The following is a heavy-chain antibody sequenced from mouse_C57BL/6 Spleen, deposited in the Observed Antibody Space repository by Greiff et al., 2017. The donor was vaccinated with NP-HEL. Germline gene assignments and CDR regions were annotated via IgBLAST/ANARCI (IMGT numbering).Heavy chain of an antibody. CDR1: GYTFTSYW. J-gene: IGHJ4*01. Sequence: VQLQQPGAELVKPGASVKMSCKASGYTFTSYWITWVKQRPGQGLEWIGDIYTGGGSTNYNAKFKSKATLTVDPSSSTAYMQRSSLTSDDSAFYYGARVPHYYGSSFPYAMDYWVQGTSVTVSS. V-gene: IGHV1-55*01. D-gene: IGHD1-1*01. CDR3: ARVPHYYGSSFPYAMDY. CDR2: IYTGGGST.